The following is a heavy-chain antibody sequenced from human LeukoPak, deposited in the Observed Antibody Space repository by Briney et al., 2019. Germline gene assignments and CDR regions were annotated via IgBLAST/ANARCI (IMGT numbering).Heavy chain of an antibody. J-gene: IGHJ4*02. V-gene: IGHV3-30*03. D-gene: IGHD3-22*01. CDR1: GFTFSTYG. CDR3: ARDFSSGYPVDY. Sequence: GGSLRLSCAASGFTFSTYGMHWVRQAPGKGLEWVAVISYDGSNKYYADSVKGRFTISRDNSKNTLYLQMNSLRAEDTAVYYCARDFSSGYPVDYWGQGTLVTVSS. CDR2: ISYDGSNK.